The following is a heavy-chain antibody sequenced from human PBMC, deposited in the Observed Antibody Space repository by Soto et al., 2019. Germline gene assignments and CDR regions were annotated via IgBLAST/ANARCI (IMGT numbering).Heavy chain of an antibody. V-gene: IGHV3-21*01. CDR2: ISSSSSYI. D-gene: IGHD6-19*01. Sequence: GGSLRLSCAASGFTFSSYSMNWVRQAPGKGLEWVSSISSSSSYIYYADSVKGRFTISRDNAKNSRYLQMNSLRAEDTAVYYCAREEQWLGKYYFDYWGQGTLVTVSS. CDR1: GFTFSSYS. J-gene: IGHJ4*02. CDR3: AREEQWLGKYYFDY.